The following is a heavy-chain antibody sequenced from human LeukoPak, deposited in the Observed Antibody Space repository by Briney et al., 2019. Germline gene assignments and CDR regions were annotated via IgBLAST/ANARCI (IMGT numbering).Heavy chain of an antibody. D-gene: IGHD3-22*01. V-gene: IGHV3-11*01. CDR3: AKKGVVVTIRREK. CDR2: ISPSGSTI. CDR1: GFTVNDY. J-gene: IGHJ4*02. Sequence: GGSLRLSCEASGFTVNDYMSWIRQAPGKGLEWVSYISPSGSTIFFGDSVKGRFTISRDNSNNSLHLQMNSLRAEDTAVYYCAKKGVVVTIRREKWGQGTLVTVSS.